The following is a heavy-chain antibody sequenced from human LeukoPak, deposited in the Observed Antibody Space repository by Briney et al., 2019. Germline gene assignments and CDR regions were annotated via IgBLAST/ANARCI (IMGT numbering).Heavy chain of an antibody. J-gene: IGHJ4*02. V-gene: IGHV3-30*02. CDR3: AKDYVLLWFGELSPHSYFDY. CDR2: IRDDGSNK. CDR1: GFTFSSYG. Sequence: GGSLRLSCAASGFTFSSYGMHWVRQTPGKGLEWVAFIRDDGSNKYYADSVKGRFTISRDNSKNTLYLQMNSLRAGDTAVYYCAKDYVLLWFGELSPHSYFDYWGQGTLVTVSS. D-gene: IGHD3-10*01.